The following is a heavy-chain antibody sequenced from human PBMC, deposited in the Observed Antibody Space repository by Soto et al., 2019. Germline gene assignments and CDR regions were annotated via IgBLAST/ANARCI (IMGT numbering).Heavy chain of an antibody. D-gene: IGHD2-2*01. CDR1: VFQFTSHA. Sequence: GGSLTLSCLASVFQFTSHAVHWVRRAPGKGLEWLALITYGGIDKYYADSVNGRFTISRDQSRNTLYLQMDSLTTEDTAVYYCARAYSGQLPRRADYCYAMDVWGTGTKVTVSS. CDR3: ARAYSGQLPRRADYCYAMDV. V-gene: IGHV3-30*01. J-gene: IGHJ6*04. CDR2: ITYGGIDK.